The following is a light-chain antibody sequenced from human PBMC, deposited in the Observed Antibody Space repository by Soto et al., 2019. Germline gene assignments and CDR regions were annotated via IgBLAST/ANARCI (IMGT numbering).Light chain of an antibody. CDR1: NSNIGAGYD. CDR2: ANI. V-gene: IGLV1-40*01. CDR3: QSYYSSLSGSRV. J-gene: IGLJ3*02. Sequence: QSVLTQPPSVSGAPGQRVSISCTGSNSNIGAGYDVNWYQQLPGTAPKLLIYANIDRPSGVPDRFSGSKSGASAFLVITGLQAEDAAAYYCQSYYSSLSGSRVFGGGTKLTVL.